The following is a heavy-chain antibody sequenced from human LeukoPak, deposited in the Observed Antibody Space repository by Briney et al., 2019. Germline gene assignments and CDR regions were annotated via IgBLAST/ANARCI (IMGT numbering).Heavy chain of an antibody. V-gene: IGHV4-34*01. D-gene: IGHD5-18*01. CDR1: GGSFSDYY. CDR2: ISHSGRA. Sequence: KTSETLSLTCAVYGGSFSDYYWTWIRQPPGKGLEWIGEISHSGRASYNPSLKSRVTMPVDTSKNQFSLILSSVSAADTAVYYCARESRTGNTYGKQFDYWGQGTLVTVSS. J-gene: IGHJ4*02. CDR3: ARESRTGNTYGKQFDY.